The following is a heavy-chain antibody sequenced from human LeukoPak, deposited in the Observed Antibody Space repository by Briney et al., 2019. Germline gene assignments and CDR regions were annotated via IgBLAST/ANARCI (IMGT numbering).Heavy chain of an antibody. J-gene: IGHJ6*03. Sequence: GEALQIFSNGAGYSFTTYCIVWVLQMPGKDVQWMGIFFPGYSDTRYRPPFQGQVTISADKSINTASLQWSSLKASDTDMYYCARGGKVGTTGYYYMDVWGKGTTVTVSS. V-gene: IGHV5-51*01. D-gene: IGHD1-26*01. CDR3: ARGGKVGTTGYYYMDV. CDR2: FFPGYSDT. CDR1: GYSFTTYC.